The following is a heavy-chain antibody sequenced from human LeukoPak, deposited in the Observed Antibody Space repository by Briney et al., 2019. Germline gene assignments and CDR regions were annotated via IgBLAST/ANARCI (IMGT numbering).Heavy chain of an antibody. CDR3: ARVYYDFWSGPGFGY. CDR2: MNPNSGNT. J-gene: IGHJ4*02. Sequence: ASVTLSCKASGYTFTSYDINWVRQAPGQGLEWMGWMNPNSGNTGYAKKFQGRVTITRNTSISRAYMELSSLRSEDTAVYYCARVYYDFWSGPGFGYWGQGTLVTVSS. V-gene: IGHV1-8*03. D-gene: IGHD3-3*01. CDR1: GYTFTSYD.